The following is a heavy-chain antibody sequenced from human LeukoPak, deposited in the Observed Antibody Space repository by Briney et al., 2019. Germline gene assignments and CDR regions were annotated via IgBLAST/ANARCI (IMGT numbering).Heavy chain of an antibody. CDR3: ARVPSWDYYYYGMDV. V-gene: IGHV4-4*07. Sequence: SETLSLTCTVSGGSISSYYWSWIRQPAGKGLEWIGRIYTSGSTNYNPSLKSRVTISVDTTKNQFSLKLSSVTAADTAVYYCARVPSWDYYYYGMDVWGQGTTVTVSS. CDR2: IYTSGST. J-gene: IGHJ6*02. D-gene: IGHD2-2*01. CDR1: GGSISSYY.